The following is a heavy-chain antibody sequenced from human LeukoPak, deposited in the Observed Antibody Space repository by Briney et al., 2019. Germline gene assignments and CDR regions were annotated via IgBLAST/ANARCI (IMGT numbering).Heavy chain of an antibody. V-gene: IGHV7-4-1*02. CDR3: ARGYYYDSSGQIRFDP. D-gene: IGHD3-22*01. Sequence: GASVKVSCKASGYTFTGYYMHWVRQAPGQGLEWMGWINTNTGNPTYAQGFTGRFVFSLDTSVSTAYLQISSLKAEDTAVYYCARGYYYDSSGQIRFDPWGQGTLVTVSS. CDR2: INTNTGNP. CDR1: GYTFTGYY. J-gene: IGHJ5*02.